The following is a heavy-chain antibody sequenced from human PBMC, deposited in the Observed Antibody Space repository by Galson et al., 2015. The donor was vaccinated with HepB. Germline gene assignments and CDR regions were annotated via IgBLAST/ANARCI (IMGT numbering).Heavy chain of an antibody. V-gene: IGHV3-23*01. CDR1: GFTFSSYA. CDR2: ISGSGGST. Sequence: SLRLSCAASGFTFSSYAMSWVRQAPGKGLEWVSAISGSGGSTYYADSVKGRFTISRDNSKNTLYLQMNSLRAEDTAVYYCARDLVVAPSTIDYWGQGTLVTVSS. CDR3: ARDLVVAPSTIDY. D-gene: IGHD2-15*01. J-gene: IGHJ4*02.